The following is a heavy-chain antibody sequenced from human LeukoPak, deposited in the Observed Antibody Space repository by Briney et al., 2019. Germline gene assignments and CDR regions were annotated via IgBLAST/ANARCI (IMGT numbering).Heavy chain of an antibody. Sequence: GGSLRLSCAASGFTFSSYNMNWVRQAPGKGLEWVSSISSSSSYIYYADSVKGRFTISRDNAKNSLYLQMNSLRAEDTAVYYCARGLHSNIGFDPWGQGTLVTVSS. CDR2: ISSSSSYI. D-gene: IGHD2/OR15-2a*01. CDR1: GFTFSSYN. J-gene: IGHJ5*02. CDR3: ARGLHSNIGFDP. V-gene: IGHV3-21*01.